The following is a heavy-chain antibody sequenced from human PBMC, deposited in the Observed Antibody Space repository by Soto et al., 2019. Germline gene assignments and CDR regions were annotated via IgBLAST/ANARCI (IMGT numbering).Heavy chain of an antibody. CDR2: IIPIFGTA. CDR1: GGTFSSYA. D-gene: IGHD6-13*01. V-gene: IGHV1-69*13. J-gene: IGHJ4*02. Sequence: ASVKVSCKASGGTFSSYAISWVRQAPGQGLEWMGGIIPIFGTANYAQKFQGRVTITADESTSTAYMELSSLRSEDTAVYYCARRHIAAAGTYFDYWGQGTLVTVSS. CDR3: ARRHIAAAGTYFDY.